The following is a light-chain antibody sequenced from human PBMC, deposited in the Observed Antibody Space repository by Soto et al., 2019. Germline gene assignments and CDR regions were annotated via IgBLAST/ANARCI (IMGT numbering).Light chain of an antibody. V-gene: IGLV1-44*01. CDR1: SFNIGRYS. CDR2: SDE. J-gene: IGLJ2*01. CDR3: GAWDGTMDGPV. Sequence: QSVLTQPPSASGTPGQTVIMSCSGSSFNIGRYSVNWYQQFPGTAPKLLIYSDEQRPSGVPDRFSGSKSGTSMSLAISGRQPEDEADYFCGAWDGTMDGPVLGGGTKLTVL.